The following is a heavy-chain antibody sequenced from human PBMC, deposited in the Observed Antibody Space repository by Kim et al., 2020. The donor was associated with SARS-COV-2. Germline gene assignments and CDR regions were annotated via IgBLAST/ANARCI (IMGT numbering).Heavy chain of an antibody. CDR3: ARVRLRFLEWLNY. J-gene: IGHJ4*02. V-gene: IGHV1-2*02. Sequence: AQKFQGRVTMTRDTSISTAYMELSRLRSDDTAVYYCARVRLRFLEWLNYWGQGTLVTVSS. D-gene: IGHD3-3*01.